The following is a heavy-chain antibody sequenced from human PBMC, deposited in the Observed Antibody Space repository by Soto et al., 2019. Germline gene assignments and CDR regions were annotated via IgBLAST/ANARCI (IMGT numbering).Heavy chain of an antibody. CDR3: ARDREQQLALGRWRMDV. D-gene: IGHD6-13*01. CDR1: GYTFTSYG. J-gene: IGHJ6*02. CDR2: ISAYNGNT. V-gene: IGHV1-18*01. Sequence: ASVKVSCKASGYTFTSYGISWVRQAPGQGLEWMGWISAYNGNTNYAQKLQGRVTMTTDTSTSTAYMELRSLRSDDTAVYYCARDREQQLALGRWRMDVWGQGTTVTVSS.